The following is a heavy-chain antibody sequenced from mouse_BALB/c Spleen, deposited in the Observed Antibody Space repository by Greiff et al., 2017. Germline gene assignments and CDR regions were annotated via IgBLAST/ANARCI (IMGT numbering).Heavy chain of an antibody. V-gene: IGHV1-7*01. CDR1: GYTFTSYW. D-gene: IGHD2-12*01. Sequence: QVQLQQSGAELAKPGASVKMSCKASGYTFTSYWMHWVKQRPGQGLEWIGYINPSTGYTEYNQKFKDKATLTADKSSSTAYMQLSSLTSEDSAVYYCARYDVNLDYWGQGTTLTVSS. J-gene: IGHJ2*01. CDR3: ARYDVNLDY. CDR2: INPSTGYT.